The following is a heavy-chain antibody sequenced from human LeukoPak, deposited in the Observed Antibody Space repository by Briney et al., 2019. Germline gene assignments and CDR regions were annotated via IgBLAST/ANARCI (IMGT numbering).Heavy chain of an antibody. Sequence: PSGTLSHTSTVPGGSISSSGYYSGWTRQHPRKGLEWIGNVYSSKNTYYNASLKSRVTISVDTYKNQFSLKRSSVAAADAAVYYCTRHDYGGKCFDPWGQGTLVTVSS. CDR1: GGSISSSGYY. CDR3: TRHDYGGKCFDP. CDR2: VYSSKNT. J-gene: IGHJ5*02. V-gene: IGHV4-39*01. D-gene: IGHD4-17*01.